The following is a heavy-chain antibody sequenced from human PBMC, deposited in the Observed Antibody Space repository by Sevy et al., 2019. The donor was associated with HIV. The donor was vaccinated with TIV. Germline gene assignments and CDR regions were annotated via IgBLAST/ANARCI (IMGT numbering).Heavy chain of an antibody. D-gene: IGHD3-10*01. V-gene: IGHV4-38-2*02. CDR2: VDHTGNT. CDR3: ANFGRPFIINSDVFDV. J-gene: IGHJ3*01. Sequence: SESLSLTCTVSGYSITSGYLWGWIRQPPGKGLEWIGSVDHTGNTYYNPSLKSRLTTSVDTSKNQFSLRLSSVTAADTAVYYCANFGRPFIINSDVFDVWGQGTMVTVSS. CDR1: GYSITSGYL.